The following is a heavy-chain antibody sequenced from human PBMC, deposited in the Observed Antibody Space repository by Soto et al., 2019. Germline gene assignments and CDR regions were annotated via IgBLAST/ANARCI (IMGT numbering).Heavy chain of an antibody. Sequence: QLQLQESGPGLVKPSETLSLTCTVSGGSISSSSYYWGWIRQPPGKGLEWIGRIYYSGSTYYNPSLKSRVTISVATAKTQFSLKLSSVTAADTAVYYCARHTPAISISDHWGQGTLVTVSS. CDR2: IYYSGST. J-gene: IGHJ4*02. V-gene: IGHV4-39*01. CDR1: GGSISSSSYY. D-gene: IGHD2-15*01. CDR3: ARHTPAISISDH.